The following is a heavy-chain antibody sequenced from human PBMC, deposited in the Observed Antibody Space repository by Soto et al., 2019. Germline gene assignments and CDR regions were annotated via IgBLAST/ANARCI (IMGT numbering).Heavy chain of an antibody. V-gene: IGHV4-59*01. CDR3: ARGRTWLDY. J-gene: IGHJ4*02. Sequence: SASLALTRVVSCGAISDYYWGWSRQHPGKGLKWIGYIYYTRSTNYDPPLKSPVTISVDPSENQFSLRLSSVTAADTAIYSCARGRTWLDYWGQGTLVTVSS. CDR1: CGAISDYY. CDR2: IYYTRST. D-gene: IGHD6-19*01.